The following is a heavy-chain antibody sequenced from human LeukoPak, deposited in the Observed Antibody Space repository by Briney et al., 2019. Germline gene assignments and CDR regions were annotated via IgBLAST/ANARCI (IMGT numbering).Heavy chain of an antibody. CDR2: INHSGST. CDR1: GGSFSGYY. D-gene: IGHD3-9*01. Sequence: PETLSLTCAVYGGSFSGYYWSWIRQPPGKGLEWIGEINHSGSTNYNPSLKSRVTISVDTSKNQFSLKLSSVTAADTAVYYCARGNYYDILTGYYPNYYYYYGMDVWGQGTTVTVSS. V-gene: IGHV4-34*01. CDR3: ARGNYYDILTGYYPNYYYYYGMDV. J-gene: IGHJ6*02.